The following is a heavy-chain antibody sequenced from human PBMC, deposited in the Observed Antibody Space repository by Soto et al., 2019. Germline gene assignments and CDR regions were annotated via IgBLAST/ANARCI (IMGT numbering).Heavy chain of an antibody. Sequence: QVQLQESGPGLVKPSETLSLTCTVSGDSISSYYWSWIRQPPGKGLEWIGYNYYSGSTNYNPSLKSRVTISVDTSKNQFSLKLSSVTAADTAVYYCASSNIAAAGFYYYAMDVWGQGTTVTVSS. D-gene: IGHD6-13*01. CDR1: GDSISSYY. J-gene: IGHJ6*02. CDR2: NYYSGST. V-gene: IGHV4-59*01. CDR3: ASSNIAAAGFYYYAMDV.